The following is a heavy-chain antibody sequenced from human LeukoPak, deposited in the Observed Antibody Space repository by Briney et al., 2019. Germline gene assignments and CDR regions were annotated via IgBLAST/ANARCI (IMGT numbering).Heavy chain of an antibody. D-gene: IGHD3-9*01. Sequence: GGSLRLSCTASGFTFGDYAMSWVRRAPGKGLEWVGFIRSKAYGGTTEYAASVKGRFTISRDDSKSIAYLQMNSLKTEDTAVYYCTRRYFDTPLNWGQGTLVTVSS. V-gene: IGHV3-49*04. J-gene: IGHJ4*02. CDR2: IRSKAYGGTT. CDR1: GFTFGDYA. CDR3: TRRYFDTPLN.